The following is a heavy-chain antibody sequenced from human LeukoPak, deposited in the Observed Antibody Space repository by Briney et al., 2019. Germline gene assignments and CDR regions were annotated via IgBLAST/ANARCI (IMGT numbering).Heavy chain of an antibody. V-gene: IGHV1-2*02. CDR1: GYTFTGYY. CDR3: AREEYYGSGRPTDY. J-gene: IGHJ4*02. Sequence: ASVKVSCKASGYTFTGYYMHWVRQAPGQGLEWMGWINPNSGGTNYAQEFQGRVTMTRDTSISTAYMELSRLRSDDTAVYYCAREEYYGSGRPTDYWGQGTLVTVSS. D-gene: IGHD3-10*01. CDR2: INPNSGGT.